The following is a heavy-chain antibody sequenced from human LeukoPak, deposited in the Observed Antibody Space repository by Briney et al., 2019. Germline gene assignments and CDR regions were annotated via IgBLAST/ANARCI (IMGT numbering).Heavy chain of an antibody. CDR3: ARNGAYAIDY. J-gene: IGHJ4*02. Sequence: SGTLSLTCAVSGGSISSSHWWSWVRQSPGKGLEWIGEVFGSGSTNSNPSLRSRITISMDGSKNQFFLNLNSVTAADTAVYYCARNGAYAIDYWGQGTLVTVSS. D-gene: IGHD2-8*01. V-gene: IGHV4-4*02. CDR2: VFGSGST. CDR1: GGSISSSHW.